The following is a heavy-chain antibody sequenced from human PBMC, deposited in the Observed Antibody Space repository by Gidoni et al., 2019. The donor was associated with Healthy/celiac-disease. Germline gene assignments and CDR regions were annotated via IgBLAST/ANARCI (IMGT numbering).Heavy chain of an antibody. D-gene: IGHD5-18*01. J-gene: IGHJ6*02. CDR2: INSDGSST. V-gene: IGHV3-74*01. CDR3: ARGDTAMTKGQYYYYYGMDV. CDR1: GFTFSSYW. Sequence: EVQLVESGGGLVQPGGSLRLSCAASGFTFSSYWMHWVRQAPGKGLVWVSRINSDGSSTSYADSVKGRFTISRDNAKNTLYLQMNSLRAEDTAVYYCARGDTAMTKGQYYYYYGMDVWGQGTTVTVSS.